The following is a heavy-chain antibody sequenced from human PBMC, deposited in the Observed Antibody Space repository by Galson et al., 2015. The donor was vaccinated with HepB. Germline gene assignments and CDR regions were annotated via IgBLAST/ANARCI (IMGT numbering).Heavy chain of an antibody. CDR3: VKDSQLWFPSVTTFDY. Sequence: SLRLSCAASGFTFSSYAMHWVRQAPGKGLDYVSAISSNGGSTYYADSVKGRFTISRDNSKNTLYLQMSSLRAEDTAVYYCVKDSQLWFPSVTTFDYWGQGTLVTVSS. V-gene: IGHV3-64D*06. CDR1: GFTFSSYA. J-gene: IGHJ4*02. CDR2: ISSNGGST. D-gene: IGHD5-18*01.